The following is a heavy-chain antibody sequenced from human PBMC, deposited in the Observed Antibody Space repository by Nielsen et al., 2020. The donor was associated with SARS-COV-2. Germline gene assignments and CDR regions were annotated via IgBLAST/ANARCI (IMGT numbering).Heavy chain of an antibody. Sequence: SETLSLTCTVSGGSISSSSYFWSWIRQPPGKGLEWLGYIYYSGSTKYNPSLKSRVTISVDTSKNQFSLKLTSVTAADTAVYFCARAGYSANDVWGQGRTVIVSS. CDR2: IYYSGST. D-gene: IGHD5-18*01. CDR3: ARAGYSANDV. V-gene: IGHV4-61*01. J-gene: IGHJ3*01. CDR1: GGSISSSSYF.